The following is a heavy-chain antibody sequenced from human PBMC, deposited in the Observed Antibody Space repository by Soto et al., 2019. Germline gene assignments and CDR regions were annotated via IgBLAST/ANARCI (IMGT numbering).Heavy chain of an antibody. CDR1: GYTFTSYD. CDR2: MNPNSGYT. J-gene: IGHJ3*02. Sequence: ASVKVSCKASGYTFTSYDINWVRQATGQGLEWMGWMNPNSGYTGYAQKFQGRVTMTRNTSISTAYMELSSLRAEDTAVYYCANIENSSVKKSRALDIWGQGTMVTVSS. CDR3: ANIENSSVKKSRALDI. V-gene: IGHV1-8*01. D-gene: IGHD6-19*01.